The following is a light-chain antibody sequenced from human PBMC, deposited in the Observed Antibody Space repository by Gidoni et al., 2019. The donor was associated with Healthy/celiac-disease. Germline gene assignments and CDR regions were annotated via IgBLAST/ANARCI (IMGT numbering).Light chain of an antibody. CDR2: KAS. J-gene: IGKJ1*01. Sequence: DIQLTQSPSTLSASVGDRVTITCLASQSLSSWVSWYQQKPGKAPKRLIYKASSLESGGPSRFSGSGSGTEFTLTISSRQPEDFATYYCQQYNSYSRTFXQXTKVEIK. CDR3: QQYNSYSRT. V-gene: IGKV1-5*03. CDR1: QSLSSW.